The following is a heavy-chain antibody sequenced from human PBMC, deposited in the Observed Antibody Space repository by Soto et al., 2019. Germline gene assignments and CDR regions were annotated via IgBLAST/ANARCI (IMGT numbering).Heavy chain of an antibody. Sequence: LSLTCAVSGYSISSGYYWGWIRQPPGKGLEWIGSIYHSGSTYYNPSLKSRVTISVDTSKNQFSLKLSSVTAADTAVYYCARDVGITIFGVVSYYYYYGMDVWGQGTTVTVSS. CDR2: IYHSGST. CDR3: ARDVGITIFGVVSYYYYYGMDV. D-gene: IGHD3-3*01. J-gene: IGHJ6*02. CDR1: GYSISSGYY. V-gene: IGHV4-38-2*02.